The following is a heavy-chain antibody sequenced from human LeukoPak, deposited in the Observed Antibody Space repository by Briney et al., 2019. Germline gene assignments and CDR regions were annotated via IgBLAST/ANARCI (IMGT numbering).Heavy chain of an antibody. J-gene: IGHJ6*04. CDR2: IYYSGSA. V-gene: IGHV4-59*01. Sequence: PSETLSLTCTVSGGSISSYYWSWIRQPPGKGLEWIGYIYYSGSANSNPSLKSRVTISVDMSKNQFSLKLRSVTAADTAVYYCASASRPPYYYGMDVWGEGTKVTVSS. CDR1: GGSISSYY. CDR3: ASASRPPYYYGMDV.